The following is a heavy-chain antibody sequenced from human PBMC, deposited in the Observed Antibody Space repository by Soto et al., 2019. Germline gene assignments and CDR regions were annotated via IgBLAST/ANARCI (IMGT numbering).Heavy chain of an antibody. CDR2: ISSSGSII. CDR1: GFTFSDYY. J-gene: IGHJ6*02. V-gene: IGHV3-11*01. D-gene: IGHD3-22*01. Sequence: QVQLVESGGGLVKPGGSLRLSCAASGFTFSDYYMSWIRQAPGKGLEWVSYISSSGSIIYYADSVKGRFTISRDNAKNSLYLQMNSLRAEDTAVYYCARQKAWTGEWLSLYAPGMDVWGQGTTVTVS. CDR3: ARQKAWTGEWLSLYAPGMDV.